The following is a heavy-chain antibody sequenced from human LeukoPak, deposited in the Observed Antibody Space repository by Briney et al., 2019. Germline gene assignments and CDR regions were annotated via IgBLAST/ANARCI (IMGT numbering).Heavy chain of an antibody. D-gene: IGHD6-13*01. CDR2: IYYSGST. V-gene: IGHV4-39*01. Sequence: PSETLSLTCTVSGGSISSSTYSWGWIRQPPGKGLEWIGSIYYSGSTYYNASLKSRVTISAETSKNQFSLKLSSVTAADPAVYYCARPLSGSSTWHGDAFDIWGQGTMVTVSS. CDR3: ARPLSGSSTWHGDAFDI. CDR1: GGSISSSTYS. J-gene: IGHJ3*02.